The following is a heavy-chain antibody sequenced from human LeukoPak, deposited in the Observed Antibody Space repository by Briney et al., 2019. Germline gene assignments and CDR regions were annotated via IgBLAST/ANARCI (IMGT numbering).Heavy chain of an antibody. V-gene: IGHV3-30*04. CDR1: GFTFSSYA. CDR2: ISYDGSNK. CDR3: ARALDY. J-gene: IGHJ4*02. Sequence: GGSLRLSCAASGFTFSSYAMHWVRQAPGKGLEWVAIISYDGSNKNYADSVKGRFTISRDNSKNTLYLQMNSLRAEDTAVYYCARALDYWGQGTLVTVSS.